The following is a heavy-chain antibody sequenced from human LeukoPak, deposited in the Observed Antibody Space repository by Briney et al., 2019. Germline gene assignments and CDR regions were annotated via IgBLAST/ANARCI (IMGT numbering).Heavy chain of an antibody. D-gene: IGHD2-15*01. CDR1: GYSFTSYW. CDR3: ARPPSRYCSGGSCYSDAYFDY. J-gene: IGHJ4*02. CDR2: IYPGDFDT. V-gene: IGHV5-51*01. Sequence: LGESLKISCKGSGYSFTSYWFGWVRQMPGKGLEWMGIIYPGDFDTRYSPSFQGQVTISADKSISTAFLQWSSLKASDTAMYYCARPPSRYCSGGSCYSDAYFDYWGQGTLVTVSS.